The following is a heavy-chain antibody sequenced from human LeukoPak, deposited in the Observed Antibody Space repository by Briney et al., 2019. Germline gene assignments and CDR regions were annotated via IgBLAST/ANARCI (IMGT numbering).Heavy chain of an antibody. CDR3: VRDDGAVKPC. D-gene: IGHD6-19*01. CDR1: GFTLSSFW. Sequence: GGSLRLSYAASGFTLSSFWMSWVRQAPGKGLEWVANIKRDGSEENYVDSVKGRFTISRDNAKNSLFLQMSSLRVEDTAVYYCVRDDGAVKPCWGQGTLVTVSS. V-gene: IGHV3-7*01. J-gene: IGHJ4*02. CDR2: IKRDGSEE.